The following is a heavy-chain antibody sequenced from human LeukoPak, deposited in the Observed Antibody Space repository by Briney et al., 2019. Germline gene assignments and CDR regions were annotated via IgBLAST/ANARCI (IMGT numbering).Heavy chain of an antibody. CDR1: GFTFSSYW. J-gene: IGHJ5*02. CDR2: IKQDGSEK. D-gene: IGHD6-6*01. CDR3: ERGDKGSSSAMVWFYA. V-gene: IGHV3-7*01. Sequence: GGSLRLSCAASGFTFSSYWMSWVRQAPGKGLEWVANIKQDGSEKYYVDSVKGRFTISRDNAKNSLYLQMNSLRAEDTAVYYCERGDKGSSSAMVWFYAWGQGTLVSVSS.